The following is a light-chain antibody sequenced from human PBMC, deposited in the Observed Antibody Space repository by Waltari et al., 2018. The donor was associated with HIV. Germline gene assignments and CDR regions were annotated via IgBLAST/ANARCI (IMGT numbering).Light chain of an antibody. V-gene: IGKV1-33*01. CDR1: QDISKH. J-gene: IGKJ1*01. CDR3: QQSAHLWT. Sequence: DIQMTQSPSSLPSYVGDTFTITCQASQDISKHLNWYQQKPGKAPKVIISEASNLETGVPPRFSGSGSGRDFSLTISSLQPEDVATYYCQQSAHLWTFGRGTKVEL. CDR2: EAS.